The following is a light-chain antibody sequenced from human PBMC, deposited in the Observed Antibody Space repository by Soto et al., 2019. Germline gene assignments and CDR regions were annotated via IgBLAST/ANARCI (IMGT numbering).Light chain of an antibody. Sequence: EIVLTQSPGTLSLSPGERATLSCRASQSVSSSYLAWYQQKPGQAPRLLIYGASSRATGIPDRFSGSGSGTDFTLTISSLEPEDFAVYYCQHRTSRYTFGQGTKVETK. V-gene: IGKV3D-20*02. CDR2: GAS. CDR1: QSVSSSY. CDR3: QHRTSRYT. J-gene: IGKJ2*01.